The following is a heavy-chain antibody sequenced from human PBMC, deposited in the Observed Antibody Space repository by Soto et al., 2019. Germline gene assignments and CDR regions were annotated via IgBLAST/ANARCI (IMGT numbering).Heavy chain of an antibody. J-gene: IGHJ4*02. CDR2: IYPGDSDT. Sequence: PGESLKISCKGSGYSFTSYWIGWVRQMPGKGLEWMGIIYPGDSDTRYSPSFQGQVTISADKSISTAYLQWSSLKASDTAMYYCERAHFIAVAGNSLDYWGQGTLVTVYS. CDR3: ERAHFIAVAGNSLDY. D-gene: IGHD6-19*01. CDR1: GYSFTSYW. V-gene: IGHV5-51*01.